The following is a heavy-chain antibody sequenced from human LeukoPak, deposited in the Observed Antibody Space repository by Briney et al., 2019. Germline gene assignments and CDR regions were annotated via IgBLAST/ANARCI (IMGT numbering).Heavy chain of an antibody. D-gene: IGHD7-27*01. CDR2: INPSGGGT. CDR3: ARGVTGDGLDY. CDR1: GYTFTNYY. V-gene: IGHV1-46*01. J-gene: IGHJ4*02. Sequence: ASVKVSCKASGYTFTNYYLHWVRQAPGQGLEWMGIINPSGGGTSYAQKFQGRVTMTRDTSTSTVYMELSSLRSDDTAVYYCARGVTGDGLDYWGQGTLVTVSS.